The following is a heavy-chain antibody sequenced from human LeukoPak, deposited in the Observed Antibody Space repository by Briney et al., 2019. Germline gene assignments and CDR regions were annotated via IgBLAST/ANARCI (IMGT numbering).Heavy chain of an antibody. CDR2: ISYDGSNK. D-gene: IGHD2-15*01. V-gene: IGHV3-30*18. Sequence: GGSLRLACAATGVTFSSYGMHLVRQAPGKGLEWVAVISYDGSNKYYADSVKGRFTISRDNSKNTLYLQMNSLRAEDTAVYYCAKVPPRYCSGGSCYWFDPWGQGTLVTVSS. CDR1: GVTFSSYG. CDR3: AKVPPRYCSGGSCYWFDP. J-gene: IGHJ5*02.